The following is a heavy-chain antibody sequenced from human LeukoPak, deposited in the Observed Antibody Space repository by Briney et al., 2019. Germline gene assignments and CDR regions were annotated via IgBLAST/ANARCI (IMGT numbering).Heavy chain of an antibody. J-gene: IGHJ4*02. Sequence: GGSLRLSCAASGFTFSSYAMSWVRQAPGKGLEWVSAISGSGGSTYYADSVKGRFTISRDNSENTLYLQMNSLRAEDTAVYYCAASFKAVAGLRGYWGQGTLVTVSS. D-gene: IGHD6-19*01. CDR3: AASFKAVAGLRGY. CDR2: ISGSGGST. V-gene: IGHV3-23*01. CDR1: GFTFSSYA.